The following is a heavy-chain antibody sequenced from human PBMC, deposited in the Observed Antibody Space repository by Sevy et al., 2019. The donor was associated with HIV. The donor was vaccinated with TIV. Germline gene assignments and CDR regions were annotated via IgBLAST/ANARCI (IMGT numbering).Heavy chain of an antibody. CDR1: GGSLSSSDSY. V-gene: IGHV4-30-4*01. J-gene: IGHJ4*02. Sequence: SETLSLTCTVSGGSLSSSDSYWSWIRQPPGKGLEWLGYIHYTGGTYYNPFLKNRVAMSVDTSEEQFSLRLSFLTAADTALYYCANKRGYSHGPFDYWGQGILVTVSS. CDR3: ANKRGYSHGPFDY. D-gene: IGHD5-12*01. CDR2: IHYTGGT.